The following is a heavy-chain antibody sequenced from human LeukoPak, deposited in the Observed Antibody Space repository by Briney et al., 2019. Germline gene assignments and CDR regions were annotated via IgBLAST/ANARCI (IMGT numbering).Heavy chain of an antibody. CDR1: GGSVSSGSYY. CDR2: IYYSGST. D-gene: IGHD6-19*01. CDR3: ATMHSSASYSY. V-gene: IGHV4-61*01. J-gene: IGHJ4*02. Sequence: SETLSLTCTVSGGSVSSGSYYWSWIRQPPGKGLEWIGYIYYSGSTNYKSSLKSRVTISVDTSKNQFSLKLSSVTAADTAVYYCATMHSSASYSYWGQGTLVTVSS.